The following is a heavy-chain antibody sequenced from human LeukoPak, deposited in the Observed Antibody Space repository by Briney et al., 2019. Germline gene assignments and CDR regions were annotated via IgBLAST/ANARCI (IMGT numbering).Heavy chain of an antibody. CDR1: GFTFSSYG. CDR3: AKGGDRDTAMVQWFDP. V-gene: IGHV3-30*18. Sequence: GGSLGLSCAASGFTFSSYGMHWVRQAPGKGLEWVAVISYDGSNKYYADSVKGRFTISRDNSKNTLYLQMNSLRAEDTAVYYCAKGGDRDTAMVQWFDPWGQGTLVTVSS. CDR2: ISYDGSNK. D-gene: IGHD5-18*01. J-gene: IGHJ5*02.